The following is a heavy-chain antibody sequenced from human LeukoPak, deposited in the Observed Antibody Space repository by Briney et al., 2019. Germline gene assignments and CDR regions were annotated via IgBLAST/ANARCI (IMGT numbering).Heavy chain of an antibody. D-gene: IGHD5-12*01. V-gene: IGHV4-34*01. Sequence: PSETLSLTCAVYGGSFSGYYWSWIRQPPGKGLEWIGEINHSGSTNYNPSLKSRVTISVDTSKNQFSLKLSSVTAADTAVYYCATAQRYKDYWGQGTLVTVSS. CDR1: GGSFSGYY. CDR3: ATAQRYKDY. CDR2: INHSGST. J-gene: IGHJ4*02.